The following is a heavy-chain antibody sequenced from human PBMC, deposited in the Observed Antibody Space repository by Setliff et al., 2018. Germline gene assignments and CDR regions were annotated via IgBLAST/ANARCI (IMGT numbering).Heavy chain of an antibody. CDR1: GYISTSYG. CDR3: VRDRHSFVVPPEEAWFDP. J-gene: IGHJ5*02. D-gene: IGHD2-2*01. Sequence: ASVKVSCKASGYISTSYGITWVRQAPGQGLEWMGRISAYNGNTNYAQRLRGRVTMTTDTSTNTAYMELRSLTSDDTAIYYCVRDRHSFVVPPEEAWFDPWGQGTLVTVSS. CDR2: ISAYNGNT. V-gene: IGHV1-18*01.